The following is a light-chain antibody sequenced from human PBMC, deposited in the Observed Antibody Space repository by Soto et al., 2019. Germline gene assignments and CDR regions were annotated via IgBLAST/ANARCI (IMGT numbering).Light chain of an antibody. Sequence: DIQMTQSPSTLSASVGDRVTITCRASQSISGWLAWYQQKPGKAPKLLIYKASNLESGVPSRFSGSGSGTEFTLTISSLQPDDFATYYCQQYNSYSSTWTFSQGTKVEIK. J-gene: IGKJ1*01. CDR2: KAS. CDR1: QSISGW. V-gene: IGKV1-5*03. CDR3: QQYNSYSSTWT.